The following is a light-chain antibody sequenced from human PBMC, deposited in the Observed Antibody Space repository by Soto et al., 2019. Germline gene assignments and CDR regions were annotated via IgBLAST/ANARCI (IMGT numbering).Light chain of an antibody. J-gene: IGKJ4*02. CDR1: QGVDNY. Sequence: EIVLTQSPATLSFPPGERATLSCRASQGVDNYLAWYQQKPGQAPRLLIYDASNRAAGIPARFSGSGSGTDFSLTISSLQSEDFAVYYCQQYKNWPRTFGRGTKVDIK. CDR2: DAS. V-gene: IGKV3-11*01. CDR3: QQYKNWPRT.